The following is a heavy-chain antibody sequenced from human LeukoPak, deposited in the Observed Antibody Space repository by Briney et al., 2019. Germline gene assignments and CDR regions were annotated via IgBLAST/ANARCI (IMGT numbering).Heavy chain of an antibody. CDR1: GFTFGDYA. V-gene: IGHV3-49*04. CDR3: TRTVAAARMYNWFDP. D-gene: IGHD6-13*01. CDR2: IRSKAYGGTT. J-gene: IGHJ5*02. Sequence: GGSLRLSCTASGFTFGDYAMTWVRQAPGKGLEWVGFIRSKAYGGTTEYAASVKGRFTISRDDSKSIAYLQMNSLKTEDTAVYYCTRTVAAARMYNWFDPWCQGTLVTVSS.